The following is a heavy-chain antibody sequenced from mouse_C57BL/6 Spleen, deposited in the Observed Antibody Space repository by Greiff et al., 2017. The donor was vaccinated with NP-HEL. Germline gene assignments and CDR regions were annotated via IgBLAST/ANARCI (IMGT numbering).Heavy chain of an antibody. CDR2: IDPNSGGT. J-gene: IGHJ4*01. CDR1: RYTFTSYW. CDR3: AREGQTGTGYAMDY. Sequence: QVQLKQPGAELVKPGASVKLSCKASRYTFTSYWMHWVKQRPGRGLEWIGRIDPNSGGTKYNEKFKSKATLTVDKPSSTAYMQLSSLTSEDSAVYYCAREGQTGTGYAMDYWGQGTSVTVSS. V-gene: IGHV1-72*01. D-gene: IGHD4-1*01.